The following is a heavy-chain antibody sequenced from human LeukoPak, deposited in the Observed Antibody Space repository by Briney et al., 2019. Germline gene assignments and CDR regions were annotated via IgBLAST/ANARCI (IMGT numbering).Heavy chain of an antibody. CDR1: GFTFSSYN. J-gene: IGHJ6*04. V-gene: IGHV3-48*03. D-gene: IGHD3-10*02. CDR3: AELGITMIGGV. Sequence: GGSLRLSCAASGFTFSSYNMNWVRQAPGKGLEWASYISSSGSTIYYADSVKGRFTISRDNAKNSLYLQMNSLRAEDTAVYYCAELGITMIGGVWGKGTTVTISS. CDR2: ISSSGSTI.